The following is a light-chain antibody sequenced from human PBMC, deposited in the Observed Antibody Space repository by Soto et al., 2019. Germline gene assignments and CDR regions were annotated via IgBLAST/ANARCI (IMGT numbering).Light chain of an antibody. Sequence: EIVMAQSPATLSVSPGERATLSCRASQSVSSNLAWYQFKPGQAPRMIIFGASGRDTGIPDRFSGSGSGTEFTRTISRLEPEDFAVYYCQQYGSLSWTFGQGTKVDIK. CDR2: GAS. J-gene: IGKJ1*01. CDR1: QSVSSN. CDR3: QQYGSLSWT. V-gene: IGKV3-20*01.